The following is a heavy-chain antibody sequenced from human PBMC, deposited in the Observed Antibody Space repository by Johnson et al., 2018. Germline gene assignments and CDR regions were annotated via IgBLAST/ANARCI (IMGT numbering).Heavy chain of an antibody. Sequence: VQLVESGGGLVQPGRSPRLSCAASGFTFDDYAMHWVRQAPGKGLEWVSGISWNSGSIAYADSVKGRFTISRDNAKNSLYLQMNSLRAEDTALYYCAKDEDDSYYYYDMDVWGQGTTVTVSS. CDR3: AKDEDDSYYYYDMDV. J-gene: IGHJ6*02. D-gene: IGHD1-1*01. CDR2: ISWNSGSI. CDR1: GFTFDDYA. V-gene: IGHV3-9*01.